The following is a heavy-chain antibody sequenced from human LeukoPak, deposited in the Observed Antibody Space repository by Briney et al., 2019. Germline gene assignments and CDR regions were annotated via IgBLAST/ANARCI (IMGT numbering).Heavy chain of an antibody. CDR1: GYTFTSYG. V-gene: IGHV1-18*01. CDR2: ISAYNGNT. J-gene: IGHJ4*02. Sequence: ASVKVSCKASGYTFTSYGISWVRQAPGQGLEWMRWISAYNGNTNYAQKLQGRVTMTTDTSTSTAYMELRSLRSDDTAVYYCARARGVNSDVKLYYFDYWGRGTLVTVSS. D-gene: IGHD4-23*01. CDR3: ARARGVNSDVKLYYFDY.